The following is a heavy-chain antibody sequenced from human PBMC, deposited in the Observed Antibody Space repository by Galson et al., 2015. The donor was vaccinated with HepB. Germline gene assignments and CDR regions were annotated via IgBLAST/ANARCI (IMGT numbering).Heavy chain of an antibody. CDR3: ARRGSSSWYADDAFDI. CDR2: IYPGDSDT. Sequence: QSGAEVKKPGESLKISCKGSGYSFTSYWIGWVRQMPGKGLEWMGIIYPGDSDTRYSPSFQGQVTISADKSISTAYLQWSSLKASDTAMYYCARRGSSSWYADDAFDIWGQGTMDTVSS. J-gene: IGHJ3*02. V-gene: IGHV5-51*01. CDR1: GYSFTSYW. D-gene: IGHD6-13*01.